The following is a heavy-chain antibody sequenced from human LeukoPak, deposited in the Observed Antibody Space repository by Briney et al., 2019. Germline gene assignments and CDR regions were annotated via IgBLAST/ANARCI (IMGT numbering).Heavy chain of an antibody. CDR2: IYPGDSDT. J-gene: IGHJ4*02. V-gene: IGHV5-51*01. Sequence: GESLKISCKGSGYNFNTYWVAWVRQLPGKGLEWVGIIYPGDSDTRYSPSFQGQVTISADKSISTAYLQWSSLKASDTAMYYCARTYYDILTGLYYFDYWGQGTLVTVSS. CDR1: GYNFNTYW. D-gene: IGHD3-9*01. CDR3: ARTYYDILTGLYYFDY.